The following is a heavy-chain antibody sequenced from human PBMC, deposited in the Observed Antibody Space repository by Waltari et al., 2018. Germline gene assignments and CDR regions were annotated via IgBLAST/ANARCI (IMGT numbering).Heavy chain of an antibody. Sequence: QVQLVESGGGLVRPGGSLRPYWAASGFPFIDWYMTWIRPAPGKGLEYISYMSNSGNRKLYADSVRGRFTVSRDHASNSVYLQMDSLRSEDTAVYYCARDFSHNGMDVWGQGTTVIVSS. V-gene: IGHV3-11*01. CDR2: MSNSGNRK. CDR3: ARDFSHNGMDV. CDR1: GFPFIDWY. J-gene: IGHJ6*02.